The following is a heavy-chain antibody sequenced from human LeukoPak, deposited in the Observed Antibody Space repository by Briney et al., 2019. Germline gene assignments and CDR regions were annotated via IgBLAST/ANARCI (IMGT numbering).Heavy chain of an antibody. D-gene: IGHD1-1*01. CDR1: GYRFTGYY. Sequence: ASVKVSCKASGYRFTGYYIHWVRHTPEQGLEWMGWINPNNGGTKSAQKFQGRVTITRDTSLGTAYMELNRLTYDDTAVYYCGRDRHWNQGNFCCWGQGTLVSVA. J-gene: IGHJ4*02. CDR2: INPNNGGT. CDR3: GRDRHWNQGNFCC. V-gene: IGHV1-2*02.